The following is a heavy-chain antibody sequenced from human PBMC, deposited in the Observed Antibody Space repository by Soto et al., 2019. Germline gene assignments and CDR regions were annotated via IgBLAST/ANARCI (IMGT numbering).Heavy chain of an antibody. Sequence: SETLSLTCTVSGGSISSYYWSWIRQPPGKGLEWIGYIYYSGSTNYNPSLKSRVTISVDTSKNQFSLKLSSVTAADPAVYYCARLAPDYYYMDVWGKGTTVTVSS. V-gene: IGHV4-59*08. CDR3: ARLAPDYYYMDV. CDR1: GGSISSYY. CDR2: IYYSGST. J-gene: IGHJ6*03.